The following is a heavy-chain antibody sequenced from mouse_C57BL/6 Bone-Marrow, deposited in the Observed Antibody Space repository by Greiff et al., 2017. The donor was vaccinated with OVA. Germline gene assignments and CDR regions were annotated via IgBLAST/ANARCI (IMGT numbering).Heavy chain of an antibody. CDR3: AREGWLLRYCDV. CDR1: GYSITSGYY. CDR2: ISYDGSN. D-gene: IGHD2-3*01. V-gene: IGHV3-6*01. Sequence: EVKLQESGPGLVKPSQSLSLTCSVTGYSITSGYYWNWIRQFPGNKLEWMGYISYDGSNNYNPSLKNRIPITRDTSKNQFFLKLHSVTTEDAATYYCAREGWLLRYCDVWGTGTTVTVSS. J-gene: IGHJ1*03.